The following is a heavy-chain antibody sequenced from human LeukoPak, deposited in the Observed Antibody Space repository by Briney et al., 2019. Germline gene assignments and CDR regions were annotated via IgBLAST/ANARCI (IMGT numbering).Heavy chain of an antibody. D-gene: IGHD3-10*01. Sequence: SGGSLRLSCAASGFTFSSYGMHWVRQAPGKGLEWVAVIWYDGSNKYYADSVKGRFTISRDNSKNTLYLQMNSLRAEDTAVYYCVRDGFFGSGSAGYWGQGTLVTVSS. CDR1: GFTFSSYG. CDR3: VRDGFFGSGSAGY. J-gene: IGHJ4*02. V-gene: IGHV3-33*01. CDR2: IWYDGSNK.